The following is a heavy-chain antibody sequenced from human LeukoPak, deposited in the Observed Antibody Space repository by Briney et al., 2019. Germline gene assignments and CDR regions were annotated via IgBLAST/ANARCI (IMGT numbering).Heavy chain of an antibody. V-gene: IGHV3-30*18. CDR1: GFTFNTYN. D-gene: IGHD1-14*01. J-gene: IGHJ6*02. CDR2: ISFDGFNK. CDR3: AKESRPYNTALAYFALDV. Sequence: GGSLRLSCAGSGFTFNTYNMHWVRQAPGKGLEWVALISFDGFNKYYRDSVKGRFTFDRDNSKNTVYLQMNSLRTEDTAVYYCAKESRPYNTALAYFALDVWGQGTTVTVSS.